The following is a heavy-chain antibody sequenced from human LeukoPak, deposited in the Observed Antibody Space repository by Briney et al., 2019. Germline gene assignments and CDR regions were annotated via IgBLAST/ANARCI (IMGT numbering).Heavy chain of an antibody. V-gene: IGHV4-30-4*07. D-gene: IGHD3-22*01. CDR2: IYYSGST. Sequence: SETLSLTCAVSGGSISSGGYSWSWIRQPPGKGLEWIGYIYYSGSTYYNPSLKSRVTISVDTSKNQFSLSLYSVTAADTAVYYCAREASDYDSSGYRKSYYYYYMDVWGKGTTVTVSS. CDR3: AREASDYDSSGYRKSYYYYYMDV. CDR1: GGSISSGGYS. J-gene: IGHJ6*03.